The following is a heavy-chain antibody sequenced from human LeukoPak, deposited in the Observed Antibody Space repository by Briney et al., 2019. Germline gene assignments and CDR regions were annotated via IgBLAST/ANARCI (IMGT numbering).Heavy chain of an antibody. V-gene: IGHV5-51*06. CDR1: GYSFPNYW. J-gene: IGHJ5*02. D-gene: IGHD2-2*02. CDR3: ARGPYAYTSSATLGSYNWFDP. Sequence: GESLKISCKGSGYSFPNYWIGWVRQMPGKGLEWMGIIYPGYSHTRYSPSFQDQVTISVDKSISTPYLQWSSLKASDTAMYYCARGPYAYTSSATLGSYNWFDPWGQGSLVTVSS. CDR2: IYPGYSHT.